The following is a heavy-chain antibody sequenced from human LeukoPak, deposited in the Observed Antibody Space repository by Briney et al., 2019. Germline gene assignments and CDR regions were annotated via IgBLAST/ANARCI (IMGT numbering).Heavy chain of an antibody. CDR1: GFTFSSYA. V-gene: IGHV3-74*01. Sequence: GGSLRLSCAASGFTFSSYAMSWVRQAPGKGLEWVSRIKGDGISTNYADSVKGRFTISRDVAKNTLYLQMNSLRAEDTGVYYCAKDHYWSIDYWGRGTLVTVSS. J-gene: IGHJ4*02. D-gene: IGHD3-3*01. CDR3: AKDHYWSIDY. CDR2: IKGDGIST.